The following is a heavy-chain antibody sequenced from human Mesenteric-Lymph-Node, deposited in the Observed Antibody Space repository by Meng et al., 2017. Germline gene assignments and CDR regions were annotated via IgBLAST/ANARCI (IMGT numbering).Heavy chain of an antibody. J-gene: IGHJ4*02. V-gene: IGHV3-21*01. CDR1: GFIFSSYS. CDR2: IRSDSSEI. CDR3: ARDQGSSGCFDY. Sequence: GGSLRLSCAASGFIFSSYSMDWVRQAPGKGPEWVSSIRSDSSEIYYADSVKGRFTISRDNAKNSLYLQMNSLRAEDTAVYYCARDQGSSGCFDYWGQGTLVTVSS. D-gene: IGHD6-19*01.